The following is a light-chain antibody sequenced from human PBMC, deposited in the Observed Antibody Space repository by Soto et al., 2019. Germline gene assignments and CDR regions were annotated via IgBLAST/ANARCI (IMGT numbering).Light chain of an antibody. Sequence: DIQMTQSPSTLSASVGDRVNITCRASQSIIHFLAWYQQKPGKVPKLLIYDASNLGSGVPSRFSGSGSGTDFTLTISGLQPDDFTTYYCQQYTSYSRAFGQGTKVDLK. V-gene: IGKV1-5*01. CDR2: DAS. CDR3: QQYTSYSRA. J-gene: IGKJ1*01. CDR1: QSIIHF.